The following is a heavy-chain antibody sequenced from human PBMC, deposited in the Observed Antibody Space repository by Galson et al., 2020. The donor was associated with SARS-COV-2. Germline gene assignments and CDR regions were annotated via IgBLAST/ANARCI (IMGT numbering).Heavy chain of an antibody. CDR1: GGSISNGGYS. J-gene: IGHJ4*02. Sequence: SETLSLTCAVSGGSISNGGYSWSWIRHAPGKALEWIGYIHHSGSTYYNPSLKSRITISIDRTKNQFSLNLSSLTAADTAVFFCARTVIDVTEYDFDSWGKGILVTVSS. CDR2: IHHSGST. D-gene: IGHD3-10*02. CDR3: ARTVIDVTEYDFDS. V-gene: IGHV4-30-2*01.